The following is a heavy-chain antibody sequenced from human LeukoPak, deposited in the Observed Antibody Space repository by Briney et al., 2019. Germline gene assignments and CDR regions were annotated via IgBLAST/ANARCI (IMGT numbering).Heavy chain of an antibody. CDR3: ARSFRRGVRPIGKNAFDI. V-gene: IGHV4-30-2*01. D-gene: IGHD1-26*01. J-gene: IGHJ3*02. Sequence: SETLSLTCTVSGGSISSGGYYWSWIRQPPGKGLEWIGYIYHSGSTYYNPSLKSRVTISVDTSKNQFSLKLSSVTAADTAVYYCARSFRRGVRPIGKNAFDIWGQGTMVTVSS. CDR2: IYHSGST. CDR1: GGSISSGGYY.